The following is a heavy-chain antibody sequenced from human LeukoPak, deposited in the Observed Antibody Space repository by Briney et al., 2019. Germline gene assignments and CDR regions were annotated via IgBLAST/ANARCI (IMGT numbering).Heavy chain of an antibody. CDR2: ISAYNGNT. J-gene: IGHJ4*02. D-gene: IGHD6-6*01. Sequence: ASVKVSCKASGYTFTSYGISWVRQAPGQGLEWMGWISAYNGNTNYAQKLQGRVTMTTDTSTSTAYMELRSLRSDDTAVYYCARADPFHPFVSSSSDKDYWGQGTLVTVSS. CDR1: GYTFTSYG. V-gene: IGHV1-18*01. CDR3: ARADPFHPFVSSSSDKDY.